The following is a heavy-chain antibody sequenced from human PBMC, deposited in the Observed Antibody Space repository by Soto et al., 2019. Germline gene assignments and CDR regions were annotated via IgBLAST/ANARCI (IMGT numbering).Heavy chain of an antibody. CDR1: GFTFSGYW. V-gene: IGHV3-7*03. CDR2: IKHDGSVQ. D-gene: IGHD6-19*01. Sequence: GGSLRLSCEASGFTFSGYWMSWVRQAPGKGLEWVADIKHDGSVQYYVDSVKGRFTISRDNAKKLLYLQMNGLRAEDTALYYCARAPYSNGWYRFDLWGQGTLVTVLL. CDR3: ARAPYSNGWYRFDL. J-gene: IGHJ4*02.